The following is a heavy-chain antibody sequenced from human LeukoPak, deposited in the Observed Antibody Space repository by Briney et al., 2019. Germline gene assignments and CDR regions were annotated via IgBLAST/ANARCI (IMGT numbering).Heavy chain of an antibody. CDR3: AKGKINQDGAFDI. V-gene: IGHV3-23*01. CDR2: ISGSGDST. Sequence: PGGSLRLSCVASGFTFSSYAMSWVRQAPGKGLEWVSAISGSGDSTYYADSVKGRFTISRVNSMNTLFLQMNSLRAEDTAVYYCAKGKINQDGAFDIWGQGTRVIVAS. CDR1: GFTFSSYA. D-gene: IGHD5-24*01. J-gene: IGHJ3*02.